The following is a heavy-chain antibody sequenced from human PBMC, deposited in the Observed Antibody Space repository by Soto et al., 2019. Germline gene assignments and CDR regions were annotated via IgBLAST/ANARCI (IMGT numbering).Heavy chain of an antibody. V-gene: IGHV4-34*01. CDR3: ATEDYYDSSGYYYYGMDV. D-gene: IGHD3-22*01. CDR2: INHSGSN. J-gene: IGHJ6*02. Sequence: SETLSLTCAVYGGSFGGYYSSWVRQPPGKGLEWIGEINHSGSNTNNAHKKHRITITVDTSKKQSSLKLRSVPAADTAVYYCATEDYYDSSGYYYYGMDVWGQGTMVTVSS. CDR1: GGSFGGYY.